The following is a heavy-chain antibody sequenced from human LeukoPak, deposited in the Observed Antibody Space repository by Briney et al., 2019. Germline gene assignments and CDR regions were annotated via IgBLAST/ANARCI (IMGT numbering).Heavy chain of an antibody. CDR1: GFTFSSYS. D-gene: IGHD6-13*01. J-gene: IGHJ4*02. Sequence: GGSLRLSCAASGFTFSSYSMNWVRQAPGKGLEWVSSISSSSSYKYYAESVKGRFTISRDNAKNSLYLQMNSLRAEDTAVYYCARDIAAAGFFDYWGQGTLVTVSS. CDR2: ISSSSSYK. CDR3: ARDIAAAGFFDY. V-gene: IGHV3-21*01.